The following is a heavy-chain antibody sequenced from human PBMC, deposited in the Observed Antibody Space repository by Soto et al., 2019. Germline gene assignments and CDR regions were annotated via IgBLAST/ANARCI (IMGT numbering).Heavy chain of an antibody. CDR2: ISGSGGNT. D-gene: IGHD4-17*01. V-gene: IGHV3-23*01. CDR3: ARGALEPGDYEMGFDY. CDR1: GFTFSSYA. Sequence: EVQLLESGGGLVQPGGSLRLSCAASGFTFSSYAMSWVRQAPGKGLEWVSAISGSGGNTYYADSVKGRFTISRDNSKYTLYVQMSSLRVEDTAVYYCARGALEPGDYEMGFDYWGQGTLVTVSS. J-gene: IGHJ4*02.